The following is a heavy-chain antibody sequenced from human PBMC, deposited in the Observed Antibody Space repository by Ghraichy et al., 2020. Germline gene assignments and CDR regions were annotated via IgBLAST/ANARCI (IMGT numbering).Heavy chain of an antibody. V-gene: IGHV1-46*01. J-gene: IGHJ6*02. CDR1: GYTFTSYY. CDR3: ARAISSIAARLDYYYGMDV. D-gene: IGHD6-6*01. CDR2: INPSGGST. Sequence: ASVKVSCKASGYTFTSYYMHWVRQAPGQGLEWMGIINPSGGSTSYAQKFQGRVTMTRDTSTSTVYMELSSLRSEDTAVYYCARAISSIAARLDYYYGMDVWGQGTTVTVSS.